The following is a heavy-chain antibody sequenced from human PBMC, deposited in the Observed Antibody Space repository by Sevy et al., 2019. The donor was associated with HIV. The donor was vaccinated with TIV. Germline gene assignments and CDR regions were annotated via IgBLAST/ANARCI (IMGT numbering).Heavy chain of an antibody. J-gene: IGHJ6*02. CDR3: AKVYRGYSSFYGIDV. CDR1: GFTFSSYG. V-gene: IGHV3-30*18. D-gene: IGHD5-18*01. Sequence: GGSLRLSCAASGFTFSSYGMHWVRQAPGKGLEWVAVISYDGSNKYYADSVKGRFTISRDNSKNTLYLQMNSLRAEDTAVYYCAKVYRGYSSFYGIDVWGQGTTVTVSS. CDR2: ISYDGSNK.